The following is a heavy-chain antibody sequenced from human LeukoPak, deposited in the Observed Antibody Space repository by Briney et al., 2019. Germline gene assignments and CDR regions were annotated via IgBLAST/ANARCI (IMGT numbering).Heavy chain of an antibody. D-gene: IGHD3-22*01. J-gene: IGHJ4*02. V-gene: IGHV3-9*01. Sequence: PGGSLRLSCAASGFTFDDYAMHWVRQAPGKGLEWVSGISWNSGSIGYADSVKGRFTISRDNAKNSLYLQMNSLRAEDTALYYCAKDKQGGDYYGSSGPFDYWGQGTLVTVSS. CDR2: ISWNSGSI. CDR1: GFTFDDYA. CDR3: AKDKQGGDYYGSSGPFDY.